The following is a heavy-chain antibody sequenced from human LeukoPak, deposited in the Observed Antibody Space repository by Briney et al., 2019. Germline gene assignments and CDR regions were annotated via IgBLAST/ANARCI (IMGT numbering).Heavy chain of an antibody. Sequence: GGSLRLSCAASGFTFYDYAMHWVRQAPGKGLEWVSGISWNSGSLDYADSVTGRFSISRDNAKNSLYLQMNSLRPEDTAFYYCAKDSGGLVDYWGQGTLVTVSS. J-gene: IGHJ4*02. CDR3: AKDSGGLVDY. CDR1: GFTFYDYA. V-gene: IGHV3-9*01. CDR2: ISWNSGSL. D-gene: IGHD2-15*01.